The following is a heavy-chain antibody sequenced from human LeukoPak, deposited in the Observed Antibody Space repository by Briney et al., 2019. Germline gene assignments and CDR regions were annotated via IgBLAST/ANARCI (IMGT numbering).Heavy chain of an antibody. V-gene: IGHV3-23*01. CDR1: GFTFSSYA. J-gene: IGHJ6*03. CDR2: ISGSGGST. D-gene: IGHD3-16*01. CDR3: AKGLMYYYYMDV. Sequence: GGSLRLSCAASGFTFSSYAMSWVRQAPGKGLEWVSAISGSGGSTYYANSVKGRFTISRDNSKNTLYLQMNSLRAEDTAVYYCAKGLMYYYYMDVWGKGTTVTVSS.